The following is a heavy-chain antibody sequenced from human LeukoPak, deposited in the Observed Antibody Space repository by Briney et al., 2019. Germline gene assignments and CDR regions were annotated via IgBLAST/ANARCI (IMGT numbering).Heavy chain of an antibody. Sequence: GASVKVSCKVSGYTLTELSMHWVRQAPGKGLEWMGGFDPEDGETIYAQKFQGRVTMTEDTSADTAYMELSSLRSEDTAVYYCATVLYDSSGSSSDYWGQGTLATVSS. D-gene: IGHD3-22*01. V-gene: IGHV1-24*01. CDR3: ATVLYDSSGSSSDY. J-gene: IGHJ4*02. CDR2: FDPEDGET. CDR1: GYTLTELS.